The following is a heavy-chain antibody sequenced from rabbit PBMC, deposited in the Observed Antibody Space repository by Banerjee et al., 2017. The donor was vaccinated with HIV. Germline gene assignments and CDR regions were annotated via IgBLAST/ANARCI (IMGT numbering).Heavy chain of an antibody. Sequence: QEQLVESGGGLVKPGASLTLTCTASGSSFSSSYWISWVRQAPGKGLEWIACIYAGSSGSTNYASWAKGRFTISKTSSTTVALQMTSLTAADTASYFCARDLAGVTGWNFGLWGPGTLVTVS. CDR3: ARDLAGVTGWNFGL. J-gene: IGHJ4*01. CDR2: IYAGSSGST. D-gene: IGHD4-1*01. CDR1: GSSFSSSYW. V-gene: IGHV1S45*01.